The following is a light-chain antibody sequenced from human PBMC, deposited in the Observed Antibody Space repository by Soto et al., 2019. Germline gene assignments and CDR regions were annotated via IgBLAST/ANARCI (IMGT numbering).Light chain of an antibody. CDR1: QSISSY. Sequence: DIQMTQSPSSLSASVGDRVTITCRASQSISSYLNWYQQKPGEAPKILIYAASTLQSGVPSRFSGRGSGPDFSLTISSLQPEDFETYYCQQTFSAPVTFGQGTRLEI. J-gene: IGKJ2*01. V-gene: IGKV1-39*01. CDR2: AAS. CDR3: QQTFSAPVT.